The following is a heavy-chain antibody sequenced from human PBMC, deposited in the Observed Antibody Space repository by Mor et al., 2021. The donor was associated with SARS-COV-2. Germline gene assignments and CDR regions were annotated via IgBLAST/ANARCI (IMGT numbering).Heavy chain of an antibody. CDR2: INHSGST. V-gene: IGHV4-34*01. J-gene: IGHJ5*02. Sequence: GKGLEWIGEINHSGSTNYNPSLKSRVTISVDTSKNQFSLKLSSVTAADTAVYYCARWAHAWFDPWGQGTLVTVSS. CDR3: ARWAHAWFDP.